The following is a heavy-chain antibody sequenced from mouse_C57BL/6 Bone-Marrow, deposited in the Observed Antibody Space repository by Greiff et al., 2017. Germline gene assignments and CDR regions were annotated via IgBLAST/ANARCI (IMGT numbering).Heavy chain of an antibody. J-gene: IGHJ2*01. CDR2: TNYDGSST. D-gene: IGHD1-1*01. CDR1: GFTFSDYY. Sequence: EVMLVESEGGLVQPGSSMSLSCTASGFTFSDYYFAWFRQVPEKGLEWVANTNYDGSSTYYLASLKSRFIISRDNAKNILYLQMSSLKSEDTATYYCARDLRGTTEAAGLDYWGQGTTLTVSS. V-gene: IGHV5-16*01. CDR3: ARDLRGTTEAAGLDY.